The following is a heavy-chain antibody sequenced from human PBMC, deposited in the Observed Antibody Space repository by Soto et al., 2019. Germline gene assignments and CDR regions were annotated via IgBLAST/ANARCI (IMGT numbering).Heavy chain of an antibody. CDR2: IWNDGSNK. CDR1: GFTFSSYG. D-gene: IGHD3-3*01. J-gene: IGHJ5*02. V-gene: IGHV3-33*01. CDR3: TREQGFWSGYSNYNWFDP. Sequence: QVQLVESGGGVVQPGRSLRLSCAASGFTFSSYGMHWVRQAPGKGLEWVAVIWNDGSNKYYADSVKGRFTISRDNSKNTLYLQMNSLRAEDTAVYYCTREQGFWSGYSNYNWFDPWGQGTLVTVSS.